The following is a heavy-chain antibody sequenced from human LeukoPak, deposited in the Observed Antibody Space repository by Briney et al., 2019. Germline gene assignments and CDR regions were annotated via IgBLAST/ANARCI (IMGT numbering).Heavy chain of an antibody. CDR3: ARDQSPQYYDSSGYGAFNL. J-gene: IGHJ3*01. Sequence: AGGSRTLSCVLSGFSFNTFSMNWVRQAPGKGLEWVSGISASGSRTYYGNSVKGRFTISRDNSKNTLLLQMKNLRGDDTARYVCARDQSPQYYDSSGYGAFNLWGQGTMVTVSS. CDR2: ISASGSRT. V-gene: IGHV3-23*01. D-gene: IGHD3-22*01. CDR1: GFSFNTFS.